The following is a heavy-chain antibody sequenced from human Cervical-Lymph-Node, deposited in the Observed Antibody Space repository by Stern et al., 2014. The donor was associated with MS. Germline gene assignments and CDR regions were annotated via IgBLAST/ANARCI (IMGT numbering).Heavy chain of an antibody. CDR3: ARQTTAWASDV. J-gene: IGHJ4*02. V-gene: IGHV5-51*01. Sequence: VQLGQSGAEVIRPGESLKISCKGSGYKFSIYGIAWVRQMPGKGLEWMGIIYPGDSETRYSPSFKGRVTMSADKSTSTAYLQWSSLNASDTAMYFCARQTTAWASDVWGQGTLVTVSS. CDR1: GYKFSIYG. D-gene: IGHD1-14*01. CDR2: IYPGDSET.